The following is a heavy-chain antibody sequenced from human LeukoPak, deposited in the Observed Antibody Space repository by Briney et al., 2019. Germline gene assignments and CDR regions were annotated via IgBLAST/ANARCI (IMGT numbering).Heavy chain of an antibody. J-gene: IGHJ2*01. CDR1: GFIFTTYW. CDR3: ARGHGDFPVNYYFDL. CDR2: IKSDGTST. V-gene: IGHV3-74*01. D-gene: IGHD4-17*01. Sequence: GGSLRLSCAASGFIFTTYWMHWVRQAPGKGLVWVSRIKSDGTSTSYADSVKGRFTISRDNAKNTLYLQMNSLRAEDTAVYYCARGHGDFPVNYYFDLWGRGTLVTVSS.